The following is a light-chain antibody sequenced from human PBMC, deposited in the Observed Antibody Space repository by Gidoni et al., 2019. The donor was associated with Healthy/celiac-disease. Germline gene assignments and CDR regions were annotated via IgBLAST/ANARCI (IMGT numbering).Light chain of an antibody. CDR1: QSLVYSDGNTY. J-gene: IGKJ1*01. V-gene: IGKV2-30*01. Sequence: DVVMTQSPLSLPVNLGQPASISCRSSQSLVYSDGNTYLNWFQQRPGQSQRRLIYKVSNRDSGVPDRFSGSGSGTDFTLKISRVEAEDVGVYYCMKGTHWPWTFGQGTKVEIK. CDR3: MKGTHWPWT. CDR2: KVS.